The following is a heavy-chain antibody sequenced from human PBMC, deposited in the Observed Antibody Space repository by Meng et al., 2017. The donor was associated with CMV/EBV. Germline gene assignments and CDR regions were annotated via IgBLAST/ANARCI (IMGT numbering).Heavy chain of an antibody. CDR1: GGSFSGYS. CDR3: ATRLVPATEYNWFDP. D-gene: IGHD2-2*01. CDR2: INHSGST. V-gene: IGHV4-34*01. J-gene: IGHJ5*02. Sequence: GGSFSGYSWRWNRHPPGKGLEWIVEINHSGSTNYNPSLKSRVTISVDTSKNQFSLKLSSVTAADTAVYYCATRLVPATEYNWFDPWGQGTLVTVSS.